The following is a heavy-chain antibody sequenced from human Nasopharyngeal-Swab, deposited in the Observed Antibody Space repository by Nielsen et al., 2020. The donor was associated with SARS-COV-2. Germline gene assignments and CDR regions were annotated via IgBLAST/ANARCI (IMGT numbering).Heavy chain of an antibody. V-gene: IGHV3-23*01. J-gene: IGHJ5*02. Sequence: GESLKISCAASGFTFSSYAMSWVRQAPGKGLEWVSAISGSGGSTYYADSVKGRFTISRDNSKNTLYLQMNSLRAEDTAVYYCARGLALEAAGRISNWFDPWGQGTLVTVSS. CDR1: GFTFSSYA. D-gene: IGHD6-13*01. CDR3: ARGLALEAAGRISNWFDP. CDR2: ISGSGGST.